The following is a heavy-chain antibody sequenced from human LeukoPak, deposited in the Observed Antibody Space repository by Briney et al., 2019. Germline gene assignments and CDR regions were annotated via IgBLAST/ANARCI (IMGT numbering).Heavy chain of an antibody. D-gene: IGHD2-15*01. CDR3: ARARYCSGGTCRMWDY. CDR1: GFIFSGYW. Sequence: PGGSPRLSCAASGFIFSGYWMTWVRQAPGKGLEWVANIKQDGGERYYVDSVKGRLTISRDNAKNSLYLQMNSLRAEDTAVYYCARARYCSGGTCRMWDYWGQGTLVTVSS. V-gene: IGHV3-7*04. J-gene: IGHJ4*02. CDR2: IKQDGGER.